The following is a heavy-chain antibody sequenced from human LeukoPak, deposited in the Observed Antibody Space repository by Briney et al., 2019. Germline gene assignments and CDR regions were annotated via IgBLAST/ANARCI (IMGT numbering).Heavy chain of an antibody. Sequence: PSETLSLTCAVSGGSISSGGYSWSWIRQPPGKGLEWIGYIYHSGSTYYSPSLKSRVTISVDKSKNQCSLKLSSVTAADTAVYYCARGQGGDYYDTSGFYFDFWGQGTLVIVSS. CDR2: IYHSGST. CDR3: ARGQGGDYYDTSGFYFDF. J-gene: IGHJ4*02. V-gene: IGHV4-30-2*01. CDR1: GGSISSGGYS. D-gene: IGHD3-22*01.